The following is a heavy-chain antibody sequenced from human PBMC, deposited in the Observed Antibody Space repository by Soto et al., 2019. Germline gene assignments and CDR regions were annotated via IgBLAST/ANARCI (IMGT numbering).Heavy chain of an antibody. CDR3: AKDLPRRCSGGSCYSPYGMDV. CDR2: ISYDGSNK. V-gene: IGHV3-30*18. J-gene: IGHJ6*02. CDR1: GFTFSKAW. D-gene: IGHD2-15*01. Sequence: GGSLRLSCAASGFTFSKAWMTWVRQAPGKGLEWVAVISYDGSNKYYADSVKGRFTISRDNSKNTLYLQMNSLRAEDTAVYYCAKDLPRRCSGGSCYSPYGMDVWGQGTTVTVSS.